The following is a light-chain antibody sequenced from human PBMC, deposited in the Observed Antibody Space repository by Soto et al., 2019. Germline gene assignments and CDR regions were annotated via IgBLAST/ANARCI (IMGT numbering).Light chain of an antibody. CDR2: DAS. J-gene: IGKJ4*01. CDR1: QGISSA. CDR3: QHFNNYPLT. V-gene: IGKV1D-13*01. Sequence: AIQLTQSPSSLSASVGDRVTITCRASQGISSALAWYQQKPGKAPKLLIYDASSLKSGVPSRFSGSGSGTDFTLTISSLQPEDFAAYYCQHFNNYPLTFGGGTKVDI.